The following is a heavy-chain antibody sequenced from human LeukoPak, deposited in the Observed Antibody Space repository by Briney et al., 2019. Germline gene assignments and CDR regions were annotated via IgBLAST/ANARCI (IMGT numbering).Heavy chain of an antibody. V-gene: IGHV3-53*01. Sequence: GGSLRLSCAASGFTVSSDYMTWVRQAPGKGLEWVSVLYSGGSTYYADSVEGRFTISRDNSKNTLYLQMNNLRVEDTAVYYCARYHTALNYWGQGTLVTASS. D-gene: IGHD5-18*01. J-gene: IGHJ4*02. CDR1: GFTVSSDY. CDR2: LYSGGST. CDR3: ARYHTALNY.